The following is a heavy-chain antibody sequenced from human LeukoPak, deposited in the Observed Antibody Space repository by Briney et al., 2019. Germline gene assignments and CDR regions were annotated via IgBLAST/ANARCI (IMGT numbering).Heavy chain of an antibody. Sequence: GGSLRLSCAASGFTFSSYAMSWVRQAPGKGLEWVSAISGSGGSTYYADSVKGRFTISRDNLKNTLYLQMNSLRAEDTAVYYCAKEVAVVPAAEVNWFDPWGQGTLVTVSS. V-gene: IGHV3-23*01. CDR1: GFTFSSYA. CDR3: AKEVAVVPAAEVNWFDP. J-gene: IGHJ5*02. D-gene: IGHD2-2*01. CDR2: ISGSGGST.